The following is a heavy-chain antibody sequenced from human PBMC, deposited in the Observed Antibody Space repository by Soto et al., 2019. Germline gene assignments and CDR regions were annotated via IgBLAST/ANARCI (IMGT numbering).Heavy chain of an antibody. J-gene: IGHJ2*01. CDR3: AKYSGSYRSYWYFDL. CDR1: GGTFSSYA. Sequence: QVQLVQSGAEVKKPGSSVKVSCKASGGTFSSYAISWVRQAPGQGLEWMGGIILIFGTANSAQKFQGRVTITADESTSTAYMELSSLRSEDTAVYYCAKYSGSYRSYWYFDLWGRGTLVTVSS. CDR2: IILIFGTA. V-gene: IGHV1-69*01. D-gene: IGHD1-26*01.